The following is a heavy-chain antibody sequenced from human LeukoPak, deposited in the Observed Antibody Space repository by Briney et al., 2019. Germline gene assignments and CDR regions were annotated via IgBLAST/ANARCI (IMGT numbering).Heavy chain of an antibody. J-gene: IGHJ5*02. V-gene: IGHV4-59*08. CDR1: GGSISSYY. CDR2: IYYSGST. Sequence: SETLSLTCTVSGGSISSYYWSWIRQPLGKGLEWIGYIYYSGSTNYNPSLKSRVTISVDTSKNQFSLKLSSVTAADTAVYYCARLVRGVIRNWFDPWGQGTLVTVSS. D-gene: IGHD3-10*01. CDR3: ARLVRGVIRNWFDP.